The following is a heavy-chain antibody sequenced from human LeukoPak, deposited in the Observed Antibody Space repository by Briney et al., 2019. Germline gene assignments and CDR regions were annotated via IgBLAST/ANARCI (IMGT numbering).Heavy chain of an antibody. V-gene: IGHV4-34*01. CDR1: GGSFSGYY. CDR2: INHSGST. J-gene: IGHJ6*03. D-gene: IGHD3-10*01. Sequence: PSETLSLTCAVYGGSFSGYYWSWIRQPPGKGLEWIGEINHSGSTNYNPFLRGRVTISVDTSKNVFSLNLSSVTAADTAVYYCARDRGYTMDRGVVKYYYYMDVWGKGTTVT. CDR3: ARDRGYTMDRGVVKYYYYMDV.